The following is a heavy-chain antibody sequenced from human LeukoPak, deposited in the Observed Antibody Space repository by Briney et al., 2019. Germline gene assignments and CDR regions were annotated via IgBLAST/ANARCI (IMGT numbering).Heavy chain of an antibody. V-gene: IGHV4-34*01. CDR2: INHSGST. CDR3: ARAVRGYSGSKYYFDY. J-gene: IGHJ4*02. D-gene: IGHD5-12*01. CDR1: GGSFSGYY. Sequence: PSETLSLTCAVYGGSFSGYYWSWIRQPPGKGLEWIGEINHSGSTNYNPPLKSRVTISVDTSKNQFSLKLSSVTAADTAVYYCARAVRGYSGSKYYFDYWGQGTLVTVSS.